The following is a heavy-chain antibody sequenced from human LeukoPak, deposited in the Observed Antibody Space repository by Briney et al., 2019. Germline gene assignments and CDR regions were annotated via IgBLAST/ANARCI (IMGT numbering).Heavy chain of an antibody. Sequence: PSQTLSLTCTVSGGSISSGGYYWSWIRQHPGKGLEWIGYIYYSGSTYYNPSLKSRVTISVDTSKNQFSLKLSSVTAADTAVYYCARVEGTVTWVGSGIGGMDVWGQGTTVTVSS. CDR1: GGSISSGGYY. V-gene: IGHV4-31*03. CDR3: ARVEGTVTWVGSGIGGMDV. CDR2: IYYSGST. J-gene: IGHJ6*02. D-gene: IGHD3-10*01.